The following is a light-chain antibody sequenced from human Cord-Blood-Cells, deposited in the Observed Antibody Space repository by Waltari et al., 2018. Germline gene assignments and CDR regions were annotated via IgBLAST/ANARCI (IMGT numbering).Light chain of an antibody. CDR2: DTS. CDR3: LLSYSGARV. J-gene: IGLJ3*02. CDR1: TGAVTSGHY. Sequence: QAVVTQEPSLTVSPGGTVTLTCGSSTGAVTSGHYPYWFQQKPGQAPRTLIYDTSNKHSWTPARFSGSLLGGNAALTLSGAQPEDEAGYCCLLSYSGARVFGGGTELAV. V-gene: IGLV7-46*01.